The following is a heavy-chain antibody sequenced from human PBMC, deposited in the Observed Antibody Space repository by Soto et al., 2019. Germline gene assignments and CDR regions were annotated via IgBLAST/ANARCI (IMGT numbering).Heavy chain of an antibody. D-gene: IGHD6-6*01. CDR3: ARKMGEQLAPIQTNWFDP. CDR2: IYYSGST. Sequence: PSETLSLTCTVSGGSISSYYWSWIRQPPGKGLEWIGYIYYSGSTNYNPSLKSRVTISVDTSKNQFSLKLSSVTAADTAVYYCARKMGEQLAPIQTNWFDPWGQGTLVTVSS. CDR1: GGSISSYY. V-gene: IGHV4-59*01. J-gene: IGHJ5*02.